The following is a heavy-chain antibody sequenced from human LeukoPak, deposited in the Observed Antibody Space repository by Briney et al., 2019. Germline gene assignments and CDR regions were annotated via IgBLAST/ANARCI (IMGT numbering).Heavy chain of an antibody. V-gene: IGHV3-48*01. Sequence: PGGSLRLSCAASGFTFSSYSMNWVRQAPGKGLEWVSYITSSSSTIQYIDSVKGRFTISRDNAKNSVYLQMNSLRAEDTAVYYCARVGLGVYGGDYWGQGALVTVSS. D-gene: IGHD3-16*01. CDR1: GFTFSSYS. J-gene: IGHJ4*02. CDR2: ITSSSSTI. CDR3: ARVGLGVYGGDY.